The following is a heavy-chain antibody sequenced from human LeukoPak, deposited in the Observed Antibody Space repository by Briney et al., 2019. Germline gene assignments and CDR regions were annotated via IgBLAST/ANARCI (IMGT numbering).Heavy chain of an antibody. J-gene: IGHJ3*02. V-gene: IGHV3-66*01. CDR2: IYTGGST. D-gene: IGHD2-8*01. CDR1: GFAVSSKY. CDR3: ARNLGTLAIGGVALDI. Sequence: GGSLRLSCVASGFAVSSKYMSWIRQAPGKGLEWVSVIYTGGSTHYPDSVMGRFTISRDDSKNTVSLQMSSLRAEDTAVYYCARNLGTLAIGGVALDIWGQGTMVTVAS.